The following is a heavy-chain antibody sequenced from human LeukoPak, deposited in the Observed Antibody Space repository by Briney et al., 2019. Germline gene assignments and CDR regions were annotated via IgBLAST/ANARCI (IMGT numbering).Heavy chain of an antibody. V-gene: IGHV3-53*01. Sequence: GGSQRLSCAASGFTVSSNYMSWVRQAPGKGLEWVSVIYSGGSTYSADSVKGRFTISRDNSKNTLYLQMNSLRAEDTAVYYCARVAAGILYYYYYYMDVWGKGTTVTISS. CDR3: ARVAAGILYYYYYYMDV. CDR1: GFTVSSNY. D-gene: IGHD6-13*01. CDR2: IYSGGST. J-gene: IGHJ6*03.